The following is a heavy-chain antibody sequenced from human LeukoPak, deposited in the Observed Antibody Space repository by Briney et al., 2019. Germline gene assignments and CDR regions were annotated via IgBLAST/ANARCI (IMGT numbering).Heavy chain of an antibody. CDR1: GFTVSSNY. V-gene: IGHV3-21*01. CDR3: ARGSRSADY. Sequence: PGGSLRLSCAASGFTVSSNYMSWVRQAPGKGLEWVSSISSSSSYIYYADSVKGRFTISRDNAKNSLYLQMNSLRAEDTAVYYCARGSRSADYWGQGTLVTVSS. J-gene: IGHJ4*02. CDR2: ISSSSSYI. D-gene: IGHD4-17*01.